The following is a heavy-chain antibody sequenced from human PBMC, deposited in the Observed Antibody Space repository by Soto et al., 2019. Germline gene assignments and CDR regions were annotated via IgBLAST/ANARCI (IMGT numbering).Heavy chain of an antibody. Sequence: SETLSLTCTVSGGSISSYYWSWIRQPPGKGLEWIGYIYYSGSTNYNPSLKSRVTISVDTSKNQFSLKLSSVTAADTAVYYCARDSGGDPRYYYYGMDVWGQGTTVTVSS. V-gene: IGHV4-59*01. CDR1: GGSISSYY. CDR3: ARDSGGDPRYYYYGMDV. J-gene: IGHJ6*02. CDR2: IYYSGST. D-gene: IGHD2-21*02.